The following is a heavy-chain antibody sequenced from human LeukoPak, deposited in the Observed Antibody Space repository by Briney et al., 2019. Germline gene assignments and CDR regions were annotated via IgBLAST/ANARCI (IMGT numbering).Heavy chain of an antibody. Sequence: RSSETLSLTCAVYGGSFSGYYWSWIRQPPGKWLEWIGEINHSGSTNYNPSLKSRVTISVDTSKNQFSLKLSSVTAADTAVYYCARVYYYYMDVWGKGTTVTVSS. CDR3: ARVYYYYMDV. CDR2: INHSGST. CDR1: GGSFSGYY. V-gene: IGHV4-34*01. J-gene: IGHJ6*03.